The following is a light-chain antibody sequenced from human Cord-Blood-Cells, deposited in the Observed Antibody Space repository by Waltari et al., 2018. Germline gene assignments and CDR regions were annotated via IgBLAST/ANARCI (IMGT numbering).Light chain of an antibody. J-gene: IGLJ1*01. Sequence: QSALTQPRSLSGSTGQSVLISCTGTSSDVGGYHYVSWYQHHPGKAPRLMIYDVSKRPSGGPDRFSGSNSGNTASLTISGLQAEDEADYYCCSYAGSYYVFGTGTKVTVL. CDR3: CSYAGSYYV. V-gene: IGLV2-11*01. CDR2: DVS. CDR1: SSDVGGYHY.